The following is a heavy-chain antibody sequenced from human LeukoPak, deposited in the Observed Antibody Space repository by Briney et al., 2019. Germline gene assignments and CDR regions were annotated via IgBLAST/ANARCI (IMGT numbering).Heavy chain of an antibody. V-gene: IGHV3-72*01. CDR2: IRNKANTYTT. CDR1: GFTFSDYY. D-gene: IGHD6-13*01. Sequence: GGSLRLSCAASGFTFSDYYMDWVRQASGKGLDWVARIRNKANTYTTEYAASAKGRFTISRDESKNSLYLQMNSLKTEDTAVYFCARAGVGTRYFDLWGRGTLVSVSS. CDR3: ARAGVGTRYFDL. J-gene: IGHJ2*01.